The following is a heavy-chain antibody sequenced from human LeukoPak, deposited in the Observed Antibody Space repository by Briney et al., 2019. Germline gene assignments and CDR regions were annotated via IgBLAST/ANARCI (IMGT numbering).Heavy chain of an antibody. V-gene: IGHV4-39*01. Sequence: SETLSLTCTVSGGSISSSSYYWGWIRQPPWKGLEWIGSIYYSGSTYYNPSLKSRVTISVDTSKNQFSLKLSSVTAADTAVYYCARHTAASSIDYWGQGTLVTVSS. CDR1: GGSISSSSYY. CDR2: IYYSGST. CDR3: ARHTAASSIDY. D-gene: IGHD6-13*01. J-gene: IGHJ4*02.